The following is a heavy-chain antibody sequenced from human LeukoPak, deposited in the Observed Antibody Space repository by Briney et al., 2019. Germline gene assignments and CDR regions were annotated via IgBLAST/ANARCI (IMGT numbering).Heavy chain of an antibody. V-gene: IGHV3-7*01. D-gene: IGHD2-15*01. CDR3: ARARRYCSGGSCRLGYYFDY. Sequence: GGSLRLSCAASGFTFSSYWMSWVRQAPGKGLEWVANIKQDGSEKYYVDSVKGRFTISRDNAKNSLYLQMNSLRAEDTAVYYCARARRYCSGGSCRLGYYFDYWGQGTLVTVSS. CDR2: IKQDGSEK. CDR1: GFTFSSYW. J-gene: IGHJ4*02.